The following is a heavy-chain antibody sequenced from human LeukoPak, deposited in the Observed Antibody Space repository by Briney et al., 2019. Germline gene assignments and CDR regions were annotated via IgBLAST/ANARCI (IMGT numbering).Heavy chain of an antibody. CDR3: ATTYSSSWYPTWFDA. V-gene: IGHV5-51*01. CDR1: GYIFTSYL. Sequence: GESLNISCKGSGYIFTSYLIGWVRQMPGKGLEWMGIIYPGDSDTRYSPSFQGQVTISADKSISTAYLQWSSLKASDTAMYYCATTYSSSWYPTWFDAWGQGTLVTVSS. J-gene: IGHJ5*02. D-gene: IGHD6-13*01. CDR2: IYPGDSDT.